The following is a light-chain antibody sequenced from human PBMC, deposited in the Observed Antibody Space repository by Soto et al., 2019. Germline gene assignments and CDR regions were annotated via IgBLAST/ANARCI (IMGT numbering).Light chain of an antibody. J-gene: IGKJ5*01. CDR1: QDISKN. Sequence: IQMAQYPSSLSASVGDRVTITCQASQDISKNLNWYQQKPGKAPKLLIYDASSLQTGVPSRFSGSGSATHFTFTISSLQPEDVATYYCQQYDNLLPITFGQGTRLEIK. CDR3: QQYDNLLPIT. V-gene: IGKV1-33*01. CDR2: DAS.